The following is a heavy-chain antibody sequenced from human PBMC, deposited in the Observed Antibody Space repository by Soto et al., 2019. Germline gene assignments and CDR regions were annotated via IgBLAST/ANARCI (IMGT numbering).Heavy chain of an antibody. J-gene: IGHJ6*02. Sequence: GASVKVSCKASGYTFTSYAMHWVRQAPGQRLEWMGWINAGNGNTKYSQKFQGRVTITADESTSTAYMELSSLRSEDTAVYYCARASPQYMIVDYYGMDVWGQGTTVTVSS. D-gene: IGHD3-22*01. CDR2: INAGNGNT. CDR1: GYTFTSYA. V-gene: IGHV1-3*01. CDR3: ARASPQYMIVDYYGMDV.